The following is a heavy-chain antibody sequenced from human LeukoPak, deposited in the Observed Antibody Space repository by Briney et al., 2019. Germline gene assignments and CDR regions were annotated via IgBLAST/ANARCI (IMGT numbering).Heavy chain of an antibody. Sequence: PSETLSLTCAVYGGSFSGYYWSWIRQPPGKGLEWIGEINHSGSTNYNPSLKSRVTISVDTSKNQFSLKLSSVTAADTAVYYCAKNNILPVYYHPRNWFAPGGKGPLVPVSS. CDR1: GGSFSGYY. D-gene: IGHD3-9*01. CDR2: INHSGST. J-gene: IGHJ5*02. CDR3: AKNNILPVYYHPRNWFAP. V-gene: IGHV4-34*01.